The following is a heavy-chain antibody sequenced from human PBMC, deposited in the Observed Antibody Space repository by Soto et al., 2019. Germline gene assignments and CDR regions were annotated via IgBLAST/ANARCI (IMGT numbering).Heavy chain of an antibody. Sequence: KVSCKASGGTFSSYTISWVRQAPGQGLEWMGRIIPILGIANYAQKFQGRVTITADKSTSTAYMELSSLRSEDTAVYYFSREGGIYYGSGRYYPFDYWGQGTLVTVSS. CDR1: GGTFSSYT. J-gene: IGHJ4*02. V-gene: IGHV1-69*02. CDR2: IIPILGIA. D-gene: IGHD3-10*01. CDR3: SREGGIYYGSGRYYPFDY.